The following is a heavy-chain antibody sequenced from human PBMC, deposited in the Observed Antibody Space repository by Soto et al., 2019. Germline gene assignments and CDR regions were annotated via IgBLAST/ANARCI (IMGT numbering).Heavy chain of an antibody. D-gene: IGHD3-3*01. V-gene: IGHV1-18*01. CDR2: ISAYNGNT. Sequence: ASVKVSCKASGYTFTSYGISWVRQAPGQGLEWMGWISAYNGNTNYAQKLQDRVTMTTDTSTSTAYMELRSLRSDDTAVYYCARDVTYYDFWSGYSFDYWGQGTLVTVSS. J-gene: IGHJ4*02. CDR3: ARDVTYYDFWSGYSFDY. CDR1: GYTFTSYG.